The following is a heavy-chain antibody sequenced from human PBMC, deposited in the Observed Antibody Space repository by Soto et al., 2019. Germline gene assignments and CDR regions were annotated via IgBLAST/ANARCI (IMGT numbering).Heavy chain of an antibody. Sequence: VSVKVSCRASGYTFTVYGITWVRQAPGQGLEWMGGISAYNGHTNYAQKLQNRVTISADTSTSTAYMELRSLRSDDTAIYFCARESPYCSGGSCYKYFDYWGQGTLVTVSS. CDR2: ISAYNGHT. CDR3: ARESPYCSGGSCYKYFDY. V-gene: IGHV1-18*04. J-gene: IGHJ4*02. CDR1: GYTFTVYG. D-gene: IGHD2-15*01.